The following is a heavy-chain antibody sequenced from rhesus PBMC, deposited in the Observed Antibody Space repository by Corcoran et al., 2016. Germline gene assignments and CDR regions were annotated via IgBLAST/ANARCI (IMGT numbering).Heavy chain of an antibody. J-gene: IGHJ5-1*01. V-gene: IGHV4-122*02. D-gene: IGHD6-13*01. CDR2: ITYSGVI. CDR3: ARERGQLVPSAY. CDR1: GVPISSGYYS. Sequence: QLQLQEAGPGLVKPSETRSLTCAVCGVPISSGYYSWSWIRQPPGQGLEWIGSITYSGVISYNPSLKSRVTISRGTSKDQCSLKLSSVTAADTAVYYCARERGQLVPSAYGGPGVLVPVSS.